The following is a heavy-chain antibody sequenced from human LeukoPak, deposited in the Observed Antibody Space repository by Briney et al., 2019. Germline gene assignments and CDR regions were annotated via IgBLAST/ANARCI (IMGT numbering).Heavy chain of an antibody. Sequence: SQTLSPTCAISGDSVSSNSAAWNWIRQSPSRGLEWLGRTYYRSKWYNDYAVSVKSRITINPDTSKNQFSLQLNSVTPEDTAVYYCARDYHGSGSYHDAFDIWGQGTMVTVSS. CDR2: TYYRSKWYN. CDR1: GDSVSSNSAA. CDR3: ARDYHGSGSYHDAFDI. V-gene: IGHV6-1*01. J-gene: IGHJ3*02. D-gene: IGHD3-10*01.